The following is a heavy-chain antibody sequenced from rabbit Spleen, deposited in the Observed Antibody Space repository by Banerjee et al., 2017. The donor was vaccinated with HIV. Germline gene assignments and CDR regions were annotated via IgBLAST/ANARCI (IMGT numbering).Heavy chain of an antibody. Sequence: QEQLVESGGGQVQPEGSLTLTCKASGFSFGDRDVMCWVRQAPGKGLEWIACINAATAKPVYATWAKGRFTISRPSSTTVTLRMTSLTAADTATYFCARDLVGVIGWNFYLWGPGTLVTVS. CDR3: ARDLVGVIGWNFYL. J-gene: IGHJ4*01. V-gene: IGHV1S45*01. D-gene: IGHD1-1*01. CDR2: INAATAKP. CDR1: GFSFGDRDV.